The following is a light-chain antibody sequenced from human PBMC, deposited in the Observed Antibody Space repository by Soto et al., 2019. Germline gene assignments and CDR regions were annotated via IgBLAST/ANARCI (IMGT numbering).Light chain of an antibody. CDR2: ETN. Sequence: QSVLTQPPSVSAAPGQTVTISCSGSSSDVGSNYVCWYQQFSGSAPKLLIYETNKRSSGIPDRFSCSKSGASATLAITGLQTGDEADYYCGTWDISLSADVFGTGTKLTVL. CDR1: SSDVGSNY. CDR3: GTWDISLSADV. J-gene: IGLJ1*01. V-gene: IGLV1-51*02.